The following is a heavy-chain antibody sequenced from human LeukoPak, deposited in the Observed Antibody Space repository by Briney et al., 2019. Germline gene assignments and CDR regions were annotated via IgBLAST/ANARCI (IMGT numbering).Heavy chain of an antibody. Sequence: GGSLRLSCAASGCTVSSNYMSWVRQPPGKGLEWVSSISGSASTTYYADSVKGRFTLSRDNSKNTLYLQMNSLRAEDTAVYYCAKRQSIQLWAPPGYWGQGTLVTVSS. CDR1: GCTVSSNY. V-gene: IGHV3-23*01. J-gene: IGHJ4*02. CDR3: AKRQSIQLWAPPGY. D-gene: IGHD5-18*01. CDR2: ISGSASTT.